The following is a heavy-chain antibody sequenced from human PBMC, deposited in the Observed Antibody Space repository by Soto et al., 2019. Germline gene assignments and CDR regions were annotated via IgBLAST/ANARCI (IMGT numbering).Heavy chain of an antibody. D-gene: IGHD6-6*01. Sequence: EVQLLESGGGLVQPGGSLRLSCAASGFPFSSYAMSWVRHAPDKGLEWVSAIDFTGAGTYYADSVKGRFTISRDNSKNTLYLQMSGLRAEDTAVYFCARRFSSSSFYFDYWGQGTLVTVSS. V-gene: IGHV3-23*01. CDR2: IDFTGAGT. CDR1: GFPFSSYA. CDR3: ARRFSSSSFYFDY. J-gene: IGHJ4*02.